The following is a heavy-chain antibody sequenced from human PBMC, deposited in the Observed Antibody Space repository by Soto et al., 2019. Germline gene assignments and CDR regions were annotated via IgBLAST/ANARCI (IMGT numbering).Heavy chain of an antibody. CDR1: GYTFTSYD. CDR3: ASPYVAALSTSYAFDI. CDR2: MNPNSGNT. V-gene: IGHV1-8*01. Sequence: GASVKVSCKASGYTFTSYDINWVRQATGQGLEWMGWMNPNSGNTGYAQKFQGRVTMTRNTSISTAYMELSSLRSEDTAVYYCASPYVAALSTSYAFDIWGQGTTVTVSS. J-gene: IGHJ3*02. D-gene: IGHD2-2*01.